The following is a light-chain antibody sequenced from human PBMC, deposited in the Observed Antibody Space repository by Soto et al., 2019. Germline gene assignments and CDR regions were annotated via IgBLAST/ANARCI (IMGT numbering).Light chain of an antibody. J-gene: IGKJ4*01. Sequence: EIVLTQSPGTLSLSPGERATLSCRASQSVSSSYLAWYQQKPGQAPRLLIYGASSRATGIPDRFSGSGSGTDFTLTISRPEPEDFAVYYCQQDGSSPRVTFGGGTKVEIK. CDR2: GAS. CDR1: QSVSSSY. V-gene: IGKV3-20*01. CDR3: QQDGSSPRVT.